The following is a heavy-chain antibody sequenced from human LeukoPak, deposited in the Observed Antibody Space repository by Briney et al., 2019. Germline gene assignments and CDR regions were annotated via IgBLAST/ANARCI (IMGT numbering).Heavy chain of an antibody. V-gene: IGHV4-59*12. CDR3: ARPDSSGYYRPKYFQH. CDR2: IYYSGST. D-gene: IGHD3-22*01. J-gene: IGHJ1*01. CDR1: GGSISSYY. Sequence: PSETLSLTCTVSGGSISSYYWSWIRQPLGKGLEWIGYIYYSGSTNYNPSLKSRVTISVDTSKNQFSLKLSSVTAADTAVYYCARPDSSGYYRPKYFQHWGQGTLVTVSS.